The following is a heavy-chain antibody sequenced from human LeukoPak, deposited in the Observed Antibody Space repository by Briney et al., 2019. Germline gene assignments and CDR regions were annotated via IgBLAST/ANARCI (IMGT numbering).Heavy chain of an antibody. J-gene: IGHJ4*02. Sequence: SQTLSLTCTVSGGSFSSGDYYWSWIRQPPGKGLEWIGEINHSGSTNYNPSLKSRVTISVDTSKNQFSLKLSSVTAADTAVYYCARAVAGTFEDYWGQGTLVTVSS. CDR3: ARAVAGTFEDY. D-gene: IGHD6-19*01. CDR1: GGSFSSGDYY. CDR2: INHSGST. V-gene: IGHV4-30-4*08.